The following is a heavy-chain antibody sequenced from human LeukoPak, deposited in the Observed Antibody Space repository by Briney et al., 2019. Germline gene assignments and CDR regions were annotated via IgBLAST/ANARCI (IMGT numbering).Heavy chain of an antibody. CDR1: GFTVSSNY. CDR2: IYSGGST. D-gene: IGHD1-26*01. CDR3: ARVWWELPLGAFDY. J-gene: IGHJ4*02. Sequence: GGSLRLSCAASGFTVSSNYMSWVRQAPGKGLEWVSVIYSGGSTYYADSVKGRFTISRDNSKNTLYLQMNSLRAEDTAVYYCARVWWELPLGAFDYWGQGTLVTVSS. V-gene: IGHV3-53*01.